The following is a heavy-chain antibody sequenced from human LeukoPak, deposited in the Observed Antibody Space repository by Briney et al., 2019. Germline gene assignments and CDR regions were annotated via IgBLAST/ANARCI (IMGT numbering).Heavy chain of an antibody. CDR3: ARRPRGIVVPAAILRGAFDI. CDR2: IYYSGGT. D-gene: IGHD2-2*01. J-gene: IGHJ3*02. Sequence: SETLSLTCTVSGGSISSSSYYWGWIRQPPGKGLEWIGSIYYSGGTYYNPSLKSRVTISVDTSKNQFSLKLSSVTAADTAVYYCARRPRGIVVPAAILRGAFDIWGQGTMVTVSS. V-gene: IGHV4-39*01. CDR1: GGSISSSSYY.